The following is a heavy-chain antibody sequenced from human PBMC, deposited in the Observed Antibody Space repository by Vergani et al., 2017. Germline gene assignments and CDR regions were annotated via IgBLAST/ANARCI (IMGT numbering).Heavy chain of an antibody. CDR2: INAGNGNT. Sequence: QVQLVQSGAEVKKPGASVKVSCKASGYTFTSYAMHWVRQAPGQRLEGMGWINAGNGNTKYSQKFQGRVTITRDTSASTAYMELSSLRSEDTAVYYCALYILAARPEASDYYYYGMDVWGQGTTVTVSS. CDR1: GYTFTSYA. CDR3: ALYILAARPEASDYYYYGMDV. J-gene: IGHJ6*02. D-gene: IGHD6-6*01. V-gene: IGHV1-3*01.